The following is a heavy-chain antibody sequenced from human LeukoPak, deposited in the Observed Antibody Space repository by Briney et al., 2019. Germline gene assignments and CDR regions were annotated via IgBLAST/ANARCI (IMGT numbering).Heavy chain of an antibody. CDR1: GGSISSYY. Sequence: SSETLSLTCTVSGGSISSYYWGWIRQPPGKGLEWIGSIYYSGSTYYNPSLKSRVTISVDTSKNQFSLKLSSVTAADTAVYYCARHSYSSSWYPCDYWGQGTLVTVSS. J-gene: IGHJ4*02. V-gene: IGHV4-39*01. D-gene: IGHD6-13*01. CDR3: ARHSYSSSWYPCDY. CDR2: IYYSGST.